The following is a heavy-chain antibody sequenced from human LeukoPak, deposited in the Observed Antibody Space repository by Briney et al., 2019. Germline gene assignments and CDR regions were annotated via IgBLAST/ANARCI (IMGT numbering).Heavy chain of an antibody. CDR2: IKQAGSEQ. J-gene: IGHJ4*02. CDR1: GFSFSSYG. Sequence: GGSLRLSCAASGFSFSSYGLHCVRQAPGKGLEWVANIKQAGSEQYYVDSVRGRFAISRDNAKNSLYLQMNSLRAEDTAVYYCAMDSYAPDDYWGQGTLVTVSS. CDR3: AMDSYAPDDY. V-gene: IGHV3-7*04. D-gene: IGHD2-2*01.